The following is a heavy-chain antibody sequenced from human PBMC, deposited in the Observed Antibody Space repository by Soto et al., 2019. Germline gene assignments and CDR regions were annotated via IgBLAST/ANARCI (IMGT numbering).Heavy chain of an antibody. CDR1: GGTFSSYA. Sequence: SVKVSGKASGGTFSSYAICWVREAPGQGLEWMGGIIPIFGTANYAQKFQGRVTITADKSTNTLYLHMNSLRAEDTAVYYCARGSAYSDYDLEYWGQGTLVTVSS. D-gene: IGHD4-17*01. CDR2: IIPIFGTA. V-gene: IGHV1-69*06. J-gene: IGHJ4*02. CDR3: ARGSAYSDYDLEY.